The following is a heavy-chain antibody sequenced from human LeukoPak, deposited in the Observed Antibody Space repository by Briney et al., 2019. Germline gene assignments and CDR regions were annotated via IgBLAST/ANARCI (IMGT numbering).Heavy chain of an antibody. CDR2: ISNSSSYI. V-gene: IGHV3-21*01. CDR1: GFTFSSYS. CDR3: ARDQLPYYDVLTGYFDAFDY. Sequence: GGSLRLSCVASGFTFSSYSMNWVRQAPGKGLEWVSSISNSSSYIYYADSVKGRFTISRDNAKNSLYLQMNSLRAEDTAVYYCARDQLPYYDVLTGYFDAFDYWGQGTLVTVSS. J-gene: IGHJ4*02. D-gene: IGHD3-9*01.